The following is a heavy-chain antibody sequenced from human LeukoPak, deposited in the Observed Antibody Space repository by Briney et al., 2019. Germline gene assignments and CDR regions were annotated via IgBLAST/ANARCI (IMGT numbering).Heavy chain of an antibody. Sequence: SETLSLTCTVSGGSISSGSYYWSWIRQPAGKGLEWIGRIYTSGSTNYNPSLKSRVTISVDTSKNQYSLKLSSVTAADTAVYYCATSGSYYEYWGQGTLVTVSS. CDR1: GGSISSGSYY. CDR2: IYTSGST. CDR3: ATSGSYYEY. J-gene: IGHJ4*02. V-gene: IGHV4-61*02. D-gene: IGHD1-26*01.